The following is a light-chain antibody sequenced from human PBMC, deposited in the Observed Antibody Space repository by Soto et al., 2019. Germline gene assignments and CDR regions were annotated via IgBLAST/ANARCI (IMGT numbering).Light chain of an antibody. CDR1: QSISNF. V-gene: IGKV1-39*01. CDR3: QQSYTTPYT. Sequence: DIQMTQSPSSLSASVGDRVTITCRASQSISNFLNRYQQKPGKAPELLLYAASSLHSGVPSRFSGSGSGTNFTLTISSLQPEDFATYSCQQSYTTPYTFGQGTKLEIK. J-gene: IGKJ2*01. CDR2: AAS.